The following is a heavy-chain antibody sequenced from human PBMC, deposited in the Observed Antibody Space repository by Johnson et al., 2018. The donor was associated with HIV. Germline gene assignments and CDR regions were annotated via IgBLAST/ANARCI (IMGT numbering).Heavy chain of an antibody. J-gene: IGHJ3*01. CDR2: IFSGGTT. V-gene: IGHV3-66*01. D-gene: IGHD3-3*01. CDR1: GFTVSSNY. CDR3: TTGLTIFGVVILDAFDV. Sequence: EVQLVESGGGLVQPGGSLRLSCAASGFTVSSNYMTWVRQAPGKGLEWVSVIFSGGTTYYADSVKGRFIISRDNSKNTLHLQMNSLKTEDTAVYYCTTGLTIFGVVILDAFDVWGQGTMVTVSS.